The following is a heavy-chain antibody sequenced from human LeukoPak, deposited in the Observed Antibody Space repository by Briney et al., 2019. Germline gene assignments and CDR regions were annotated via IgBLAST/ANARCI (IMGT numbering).Heavy chain of an antibody. V-gene: IGHV4-34*01. Sequence: SETLSLTCAVYGGSFSGYYRSWIRQPPGKGLEWIGEINHSGSTNYNPSLKSRVTISVDTSKNQFSLKLSSVTAADTAVYYCASGFLSDYWGQGTLVTVSS. CDR1: GGSFSGYY. CDR2: INHSGST. D-gene: IGHD3-3*01. CDR3: ASGFLSDY. J-gene: IGHJ4*02.